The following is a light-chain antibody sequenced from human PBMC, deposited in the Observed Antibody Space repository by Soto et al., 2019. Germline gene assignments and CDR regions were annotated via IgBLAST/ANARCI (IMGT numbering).Light chain of an antibody. J-gene: IGKJ3*01. Sequence: DLQMTQSPSFLSASVGDRVTITCQASQDISNYLNWYQQKPGKAPKLLIYDASNLETGVPSRFSGSGSGTDFTFTISSLQPEDIATYYCQHYDNLPFTFGPGTKVDIK. V-gene: IGKV1-33*01. CDR3: QHYDNLPFT. CDR1: QDISNY. CDR2: DAS.